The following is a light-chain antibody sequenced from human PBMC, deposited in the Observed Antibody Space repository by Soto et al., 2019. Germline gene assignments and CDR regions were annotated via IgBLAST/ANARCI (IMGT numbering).Light chain of an antibody. J-gene: IGLJ2*01. V-gene: IGLV1-40*01. Sequence: QSVLTQPPSVSGAPGQRVTISCTGSSSNIGAGYDVHWYQQLPGTAPKLLIYDNNHRPSGVPDRFSGSKSGTSAFLAITGLQAEDEADYYCQSYDSSLSGHVIFGGGTKLTVL. CDR1: SSNIGAGYD. CDR3: QSYDSSLSGHVI. CDR2: DNN.